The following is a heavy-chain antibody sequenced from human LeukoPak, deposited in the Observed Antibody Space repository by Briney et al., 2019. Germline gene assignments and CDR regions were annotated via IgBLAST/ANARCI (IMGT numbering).Heavy chain of an antibody. CDR1: GFTSSSYG. D-gene: IGHD1-1*01. CDR2: ISYDGSNK. Sequence: GRSLRLSCAASGFTSSSYGMHWVRQAPGKGLEWVAVISYDGSNKYYADSVKGRFTISRDNSKNTLYLQMNSLRAEDTAVYYCAKNWNYFDYWGQGTLVTVSS. CDR3: AKNWNYFDY. J-gene: IGHJ4*02. V-gene: IGHV3-30*18.